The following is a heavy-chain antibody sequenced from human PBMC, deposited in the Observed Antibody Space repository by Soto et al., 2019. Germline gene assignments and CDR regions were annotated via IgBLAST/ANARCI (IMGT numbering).Heavy chain of an antibody. CDR2: IYSGGST. CDR1: GFTVSSNY. D-gene: IGHD6-19*01. CDR3: ARDGPMAGSYYYYYYGMDV. V-gene: IGHV3-53*01. Sequence: PGGSLRLSCAASGFTVSSNYMSWVRQAPGKGLEWVSVIYSGGSTYYADSVKGRFTISRDNSKNTLYLQMNSLRAEDTAVYYCARDGPMAGSYYYYYYGMDVWGQGTTVTVSS. J-gene: IGHJ6*02.